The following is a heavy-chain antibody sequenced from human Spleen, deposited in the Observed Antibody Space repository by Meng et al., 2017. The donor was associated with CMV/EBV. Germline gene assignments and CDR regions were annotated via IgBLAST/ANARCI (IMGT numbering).Heavy chain of an antibody. V-gene: IGHV1-2*02. CDR2: INPNSGDT. CDR3: ASNIAAAGLDY. J-gene: IGHJ4*02. Sequence: ASVKVSCKASGYTLTDYYIHWVRQAPGQRLEWMGCINPNSGDTNYAQKFQGRVTMTRDTSINTAYMELSRLRSDDTAVYYCASNIAAAGLDYWGQGTLVTVSS. CDR1: GYTLTDYY. D-gene: IGHD6-13*01.